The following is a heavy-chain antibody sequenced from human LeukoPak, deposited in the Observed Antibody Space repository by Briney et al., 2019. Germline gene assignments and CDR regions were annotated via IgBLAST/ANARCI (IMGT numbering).Heavy chain of an antibody. D-gene: IGHD3-22*01. CDR3: ARSYYYDSSGPPCFDP. CDR2: ISAYNGNT. Sequence: ASVKVSCKASGYTFTSYGISWVRQAPGQGLEWMGWISAYNGNTNYAQKLQGRVTMTTDTSTSTAYMELGSLRSDDTAVYYCARSYYYDSSGPPCFDPWGQGTLVTVSS. CDR1: GYTFTSYG. J-gene: IGHJ5*02. V-gene: IGHV1-18*01.